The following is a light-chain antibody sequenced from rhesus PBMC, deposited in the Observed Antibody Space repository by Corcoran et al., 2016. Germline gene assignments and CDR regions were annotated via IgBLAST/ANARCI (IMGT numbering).Light chain of an antibody. CDR3: SSYAGSNTFDV. V-gene: IGLV2-23*02. J-gene: IGLJ6*01. CDR1: TSDIGIYNR. Sequence: QAALTQPPSMSGSPGQSVTISCTGTTSDIGIYNRVSWYQQYPGKAPKLIIFEVSQRPSGVSDRFSGSKSANTASLTISGLQTEDEADYYCSSYAGSNTFDVFGSGTKLTVL. CDR2: EVS.